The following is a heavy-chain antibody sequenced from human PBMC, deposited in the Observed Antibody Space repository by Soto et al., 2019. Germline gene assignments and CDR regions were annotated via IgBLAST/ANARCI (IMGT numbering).Heavy chain of an antibody. V-gene: IGHV4-34*01. J-gene: IGHJ4*02. CDR3: SRGRPFGAPLTVLRSSHCYFDY. CDR2: NNHSVST. Sequence: PSQTLSLPCAVYGGPFCGYYWTRLRQPPGNGLECTGENNHSVSTNHSPSLKRRVTISVVTSKIQFSLKLSSVTAADTTVYYCSRGRPFGAPLTVLRSSHCYFDYWRQGALVTSCS. D-gene: IGHD3-10*02. CDR1: GGPFCGYY.